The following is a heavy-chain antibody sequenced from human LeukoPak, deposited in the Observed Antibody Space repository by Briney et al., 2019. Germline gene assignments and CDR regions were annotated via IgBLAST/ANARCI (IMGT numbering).Heavy chain of an antibody. Sequence: HVASVTVSCKASGGTFSSYAMSWVRQAPGQGLEWMGGISAIFGRANYAQKFQGRVTITGDKSTSTAYMELSSLRSEDTAVYYCAREDILVVPAAIGREYYYYGMDVWGKGTTVTVSS. CDR2: ISAIFGRA. CDR1: GGTFSSYA. D-gene: IGHD2-2*01. J-gene: IGHJ6*04. V-gene: IGHV1-69*06. CDR3: AREDILVVPAAIGREYYYYGMDV.